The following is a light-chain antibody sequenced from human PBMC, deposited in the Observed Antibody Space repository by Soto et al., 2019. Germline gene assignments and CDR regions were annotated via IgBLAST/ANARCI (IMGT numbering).Light chain of an antibody. V-gene: IGKV3-11*01. Sequence: EIVLTQSPATLSLSPGERATLSCRASQSVNNYLAWYQQKPGQAPRLVTYDVFNRATATPARCSGGGSGTDFTLTISSLEPEDFGVYDWQQGSHWPWLTVGGGTRVESK. CDR3: QQGSHWPWLT. CDR2: DVF. CDR1: QSVNNY. J-gene: IGKJ4*01.